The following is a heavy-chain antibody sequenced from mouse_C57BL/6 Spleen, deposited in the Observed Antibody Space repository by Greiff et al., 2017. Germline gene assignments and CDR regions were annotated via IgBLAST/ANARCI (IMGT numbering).Heavy chain of an antibody. J-gene: IGHJ3*01. V-gene: IGHV6-3*01. CDR3: TELRPFAY. Sequence: EVKLEESGGGLVQPGGSMKLSCVASGFTFSNYWMNWVRQSPEKGLAWVAQIRLKSDNYATHYAESVKGRFTISRDDSKSSVYLQMNNLRAEDTGIYYCTELRPFAYWGQGTLVTVSA. D-gene: IGHD1-2*01. CDR1: GFTFSNYW. CDR2: IRLKSDNYAT.